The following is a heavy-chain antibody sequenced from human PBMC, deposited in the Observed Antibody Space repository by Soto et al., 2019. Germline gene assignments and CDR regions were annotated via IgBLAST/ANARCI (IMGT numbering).Heavy chain of an antibody. J-gene: IGHJ5*02. Sequence: ASVKVSCKSSGYTFTGYDIHWVRQAPGQGLECMGWINPNSGGTNYAQKFQGRVTMTRDTSISTAYMELSRLRSDDTAVYYCARDIVVVVAANPDSNWFDPWGQGTLVTVSS. CDR1: GYTFTGYD. CDR2: INPNSGGT. V-gene: IGHV1-2*02. D-gene: IGHD2-15*01. CDR3: ARDIVVVVAANPDSNWFDP.